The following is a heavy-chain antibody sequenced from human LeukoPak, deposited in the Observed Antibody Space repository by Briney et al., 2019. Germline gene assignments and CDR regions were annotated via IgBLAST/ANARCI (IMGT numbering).Heavy chain of an antibody. CDR3: AKNRDSSDYPRDFDY. D-gene: IGHD6-19*01. Sequence: GGSLRLYCAASRFTFSSYGMHWVRQTPGKGREWVAFIRHDGSYQQYAVSVKVRFTVSRDNSKDTVYLQMNSLRTEDTAVYYCAKNRDSSDYPRDFDYWGQGTLVTVSS. CDR2: IRHDGSYQ. CDR1: RFTFSSYG. V-gene: IGHV3-30*02. J-gene: IGHJ4*02.